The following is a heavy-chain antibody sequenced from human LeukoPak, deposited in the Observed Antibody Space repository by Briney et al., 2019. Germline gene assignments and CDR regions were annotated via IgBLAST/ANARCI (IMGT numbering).Heavy chain of an antibody. CDR1: GFTFSSYS. Sequence: GGSLRLSCAASGFTFSSYSMNWVRQAQGKGLESVSYISSSSSSIYYADSVKGRFTISRDNAKNALYMQMNSLRAEDTAVYYCARADFWSGYYMDYWGQGTLVTVSS. D-gene: IGHD3-3*01. CDR3: ARADFWSGYYMDY. J-gene: IGHJ4*02. CDR2: ISSSSSSI. V-gene: IGHV3-48*01.